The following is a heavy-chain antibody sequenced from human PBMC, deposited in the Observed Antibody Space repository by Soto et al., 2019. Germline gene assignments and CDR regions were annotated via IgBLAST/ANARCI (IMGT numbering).Heavy chain of an antibody. CDR2: ISYDGSNK. D-gene: IGHD1-1*01. J-gene: IGHJ4*02. CDR3: ATLETVFDY. Sequence: QVQLVESGGGVVQPGRSLRLSCAASGFTFSSYAMHWVRQAPGKGLEWVAVISYDGSNKYYADSVKGRFTISRDNSKNTLYLQMNSLRAEDTAVYYCATLETVFDYWGQGTLVTVSS. CDR1: GFTFSSYA. V-gene: IGHV3-30-3*01.